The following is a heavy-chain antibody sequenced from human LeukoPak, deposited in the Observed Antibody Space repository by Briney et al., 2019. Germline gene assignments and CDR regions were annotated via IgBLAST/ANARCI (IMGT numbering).Heavy chain of an antibody. Sequence: PSETLSLTCTVSGGSISSYYWSWIRQSPERGLEWIGYLYYSGITSYNPSFKSRLSLLVDTSKNQFSLKLNSVTAADTAVYYCARNQGYYDSDGYYYWYFDLWGRGTLVTVSS. V-gene: IGHV4-59*01. J-gene: IGHJ2*01. D-gene: IGHD3-22*01. CDR3: ARNQGYYDSDGYYYWYFDL. CDR2: LYYSGIT. CDR1: GGSISSYY.